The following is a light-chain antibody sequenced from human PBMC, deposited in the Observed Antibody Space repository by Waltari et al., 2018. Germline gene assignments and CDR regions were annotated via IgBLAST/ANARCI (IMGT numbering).Light chain of an antibody. CDR1: SSDVRGFNF. CDR3: NTFTSSSTWV. J-gene: IGLJ3*02. Sequence: QSALSQPASVSGSPGPSITISCTATSSDVRGFNFLSWYQQYPGKAPKLMIYDVNKRPSGVSNRFSGSKSGKTDSLSISGLQAEEEGDYYCNTFTSSSTWVFGGGTKVTV. V-gene: IGLV2-14*03. CDR2: DVN.